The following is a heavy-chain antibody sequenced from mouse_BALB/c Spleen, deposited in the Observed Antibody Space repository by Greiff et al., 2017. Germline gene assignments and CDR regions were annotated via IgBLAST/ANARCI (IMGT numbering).Heavy chain of an antibody. V-gene: IGHV3-6*02. J-gene: IGHJ4*01. CDR2: ISYDGSN. CDR3: AREDWNGNYVDYAMDY. CDR1: GYSITSGYY. D-gene: IGHD2-1*01. Sequence: ESGPGLVKPSQSLSLTCSVTGYSITSGYYWNWIRQFPGNKLEWMGYISYDGSNNYNPSLKNRISITRDTSKNQFFLKLNSVTTEDTATYYCAREDWNGNYVDYAMDYWGQGTSVTVSS.